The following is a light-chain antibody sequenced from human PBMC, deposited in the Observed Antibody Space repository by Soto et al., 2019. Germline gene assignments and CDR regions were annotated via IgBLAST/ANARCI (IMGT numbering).Light chain of an antibody. CDR2: DVS. Sequence: DIQMTQTPSTLSASVGDSDTITCRASQNVHSWLAWYQQKPGKAPKLLIYDVSSLESGVPSRFSGSGSGTEFTLTISSLQPDDFATYYCQQYNFYSNTFGQGTTLEIK. CDR3: QQYNFYSNT. J-gene: IGKJ2*01. V-gene: IGKV1-5*01. CDR1: QNVHSW.